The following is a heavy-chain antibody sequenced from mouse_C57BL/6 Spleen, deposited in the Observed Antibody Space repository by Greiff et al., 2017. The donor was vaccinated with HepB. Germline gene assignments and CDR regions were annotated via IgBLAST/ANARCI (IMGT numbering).Heavy chain of an antibody. Sequence: VQLKESGGGLVKPGGSLKLSCAASGFTFSDYGMHWVRQAPEKGLEWVAYISSGSSTIYYADTVKGRFTISRDNAKNTLFLQMTSLRSEDTAMYYCARWLLNYYAMDYWGQGTTLTVSS. CDR2: ISSGSSTI. V-gene: IGHV5-17*01. J-gene: IGHJ2*01. D-gene: IGHD2-3*01. CDR1: GFTFSDYG. CDR3: ARWLLNYYAMDY.